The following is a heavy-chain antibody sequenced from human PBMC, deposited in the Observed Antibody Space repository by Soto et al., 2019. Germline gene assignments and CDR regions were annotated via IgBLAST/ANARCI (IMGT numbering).Heavy chain of an antibody. CDR1: GGSFSGYY. J-gene: IGHJ4*02. CDR3: ARLWGNYDFWSGYSGPFDY. D-gene: IGHD3-3*01. CDR2: INHSGST. V-gene: IGHV4-34*01. Sequence: SETLSLTCAVYGGSFSGYYWSWIRQPPGKGLEWIGEINHSGSTNYNPPLKSRVTISVDTSKNQFSLKLSSVTAADTAVYYCARLWGNYDFWSGYSGPFDYWGQGTLVTVSS.